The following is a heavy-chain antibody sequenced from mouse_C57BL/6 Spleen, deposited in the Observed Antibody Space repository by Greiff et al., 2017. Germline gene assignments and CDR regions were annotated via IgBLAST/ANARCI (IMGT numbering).Heavy chain of an antibody. CDR2: INPSSGST. CDR1: GYTFTSYW. V-gene: IGHV1-7*01. D-gene: IGHD2-3*01. Sequence: VQLQQSGAELATPGASVKLSCKASGYTFTSYWMHWVKQRPGQGLEWIGYINPSSGSTKYNQKFKDKATLTADKSSSTAYMQLSSLTYEDSAVYYCARERDDGYYWFAYWGQGTLVTVSA. CDR3: ARERDDGYYWFAY. J-gene: IGHJ3*01.